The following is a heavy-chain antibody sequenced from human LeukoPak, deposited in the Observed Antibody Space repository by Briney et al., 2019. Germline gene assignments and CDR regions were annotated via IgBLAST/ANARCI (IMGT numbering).Heavy chain of an antibody. D-gene: IGHD4-23*01. CDR1: GYTLTTHG. CDR3: ARDGNHIRDY. V-gene: IGHV1-18*01. CDR2: ISTYNGHR. J-gene: IGHJ4*02. Sequence: ASVKVSCKASGYTLTTHGISWVRQAPGQGLEWMGWISTYNGHRGYAQKFQGRVTMTTDTSTTTAYMELRSLRSDDTAVYYCARDGNHIRDYWGQGTLVTVSS.